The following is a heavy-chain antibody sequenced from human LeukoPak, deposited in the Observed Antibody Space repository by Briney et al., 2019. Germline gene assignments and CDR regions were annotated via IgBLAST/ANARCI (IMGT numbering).Heavy chain of an antibody. CDR1: GFTFSSYG. CDR2: ISYDGSNK. CDR3: AGSYYDSSGYYYHDY. Sequence: GGSLRLSCAASGFTFSSYGMHWVRQAPGKGLEWVAVISYDGSNKYYADSVKGRFTISRHNSKNALYLQMNSLRAEDTAVYYCAGSYYDSSGYYYHDYWGQGTLVTVSS. V-gene: IGHV3-30*03. J-gene: IGHJ4*02. D-gene: IGHD3-22*01.